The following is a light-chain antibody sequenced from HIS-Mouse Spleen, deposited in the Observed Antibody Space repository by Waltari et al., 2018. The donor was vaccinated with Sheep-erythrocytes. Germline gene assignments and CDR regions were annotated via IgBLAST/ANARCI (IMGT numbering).Light chain of an antibody. Sequence: QSALTQPRSVSGSPGQSVTISCTGTSSDVGGYNYVSWYQQHPGKAPKLMIYDVSKRPSGDPDRFSGSKSGNTASLTISGLQAGDEADYYCCSYAGSYNHVFATGTKVTVL. J-gene: IGLJ1*01. V-gene: IGLV2-11*01. CDR2: DVS. CDR1: SSDVGGYNY. CDR3: CSYAGSYNHV.